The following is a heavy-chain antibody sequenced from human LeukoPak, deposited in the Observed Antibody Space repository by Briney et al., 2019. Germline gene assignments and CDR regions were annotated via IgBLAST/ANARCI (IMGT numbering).Heavy chain of an antibody. CDR3: ATAFYDYDILTGYPHHFDY. J-gene: IGHJ4*02. V-gene: IGHV3-23*01. CDR2: ISGSGGST. CDR1: GFTFSSYG. Sequence: GGSLRLSCAASGFTFSSYGMSWVRQAPGKGLEWVSAISGSGGSTYYADSVKGRFTISRDNSKNTLYLQMNSLRAEDTAVYYCATAFYDYDILTGYPHHFDYWGQGTLVTVSS. D-gene: IGHD3-9*01.